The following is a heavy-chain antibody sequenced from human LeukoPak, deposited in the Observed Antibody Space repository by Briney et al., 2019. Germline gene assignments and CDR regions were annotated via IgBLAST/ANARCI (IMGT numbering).Heavy chain of an antibody. CDR2: ISGSGTTI. CDR1: GFTFRSYE. CDR3: ARGPSGYHNT. Sequence: GSLRLSCAASGFTFRSYEMNWVRQAPGKGLEWISYISGSGTTIYYADSVKGRFTISRDNAKNSVYLQMNSLRAEDTAVYYCARGPSGYHNTGGQGTLVTVSS. J-gene: IGHJ4*02. V-gene: IGHV3-48*03. D-gene: IGHD5-12*01.